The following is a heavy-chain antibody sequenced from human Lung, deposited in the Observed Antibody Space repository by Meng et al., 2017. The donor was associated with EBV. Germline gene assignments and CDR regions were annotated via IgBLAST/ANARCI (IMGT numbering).Heavy chain of an antibody. CDR2: INYSGIT. V-gene: IGHV4-34*01. J-gene: IGHJ4*02. CDR3: ARGVSDTAMVPYYFDY. CDR1: GRSFSSSY. D-gene: IGHD5-18*01. Sequence: QGQLQEWGAGLLKPSETLSLPCGVSGRSFSSSYWSWIRQPPGKGLEWIGQINYSGITNYNPSLKSRVTISVDTSKNQFSLSLNSVTAADTAVYYCARGVSDTAMVPYYFDYWGQGTLVTVSS.